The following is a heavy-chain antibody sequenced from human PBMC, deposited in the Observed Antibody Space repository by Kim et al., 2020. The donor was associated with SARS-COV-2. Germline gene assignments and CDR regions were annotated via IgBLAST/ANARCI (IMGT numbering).Heavy chain of an antibody. Sequence: GGSLRLSCAASGFTFSSYGMHWVRQAPGKGLEWVAVIWYDGSNKYYADSVKGRFTISRDNSKNTLYLQMNSLRAEDTAVYYCAKALGDYVGYYYYYGMDVWGKGTTVTVSS. CDR3: AKALGDYVGYYYYYGMDV. CDR2: IWYDGSNK. J-gene: IGHJ6*04. V-gene: IGHV3-33*06. CDR1: GFTFSSYG. D-gene: IGHD4-17*01.